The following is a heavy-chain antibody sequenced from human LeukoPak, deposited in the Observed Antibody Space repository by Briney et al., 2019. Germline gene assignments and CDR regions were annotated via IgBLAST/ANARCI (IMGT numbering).Heavy chain of an antibody. CDR3: ARSETPDYDFWSGYYTGGYYFDY. Sequence: GGSLRLSCAASGFTFSSYSMNWVRQAPGKGLEWVSSISSSSSYIYYADSEKGRFTISRDNAKNSLYLQMNSLRAEDTAVYYCARSETPDYDFWSGYYTGGYYFDYWGQGTLVTVSS. J-gene: IGHJ4*02. CDR2: ISSSSSYI. D-gene: IGHD3-3*01. V-gene: IGHV3-21*01. CDR1: GFTFSSYS.